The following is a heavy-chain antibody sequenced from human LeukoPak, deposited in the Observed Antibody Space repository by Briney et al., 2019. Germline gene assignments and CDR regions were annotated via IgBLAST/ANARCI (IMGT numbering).Heavy chain of an antibody. Sequence: GGSLRLSCAASGFTFSDYYMSWIRQAPGKGLKWVSYISSSGSTIYYADSVKGRFTISRDNAKNSLYLQMNSLRAEDTAVYYCARDYIDDRGTVDYWGQGTLVTVSS. CDR1: GFTFSDYY. D-gene: IGHD1-14*01. V-gene: IGHV3-11*01. J-gene: IGHJ4*02. CDR2: ISSSGSTI. CDR3: ARDYIDDRGTVDY.